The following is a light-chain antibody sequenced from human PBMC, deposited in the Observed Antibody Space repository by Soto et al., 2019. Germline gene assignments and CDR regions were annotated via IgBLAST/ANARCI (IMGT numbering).Light chain of an antibody. V-gene: IGKV3-11*01. CDR3: QQRSNWPPIT. CDR1: QAVNTR. J-gene: IGKJ5*01. CDR2: LAS. Sequence: EIVLTQSPATLSSFPGDRVTIYCRASQAVNTRLAWYQHKPGQAPRLIIYLASNRAAGVPARFSGSGSGTDFTLTISDVEPEDFAVYYCQQRSNWPPITFGQGTRLEIK.